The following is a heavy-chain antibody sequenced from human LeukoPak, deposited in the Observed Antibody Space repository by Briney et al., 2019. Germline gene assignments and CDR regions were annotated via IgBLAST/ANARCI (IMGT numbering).Heavy chain of an antibody. CDR2: ISHDGGNK. V-gene: IGHV3-30*03. D-gene: IGHD3-10*01. J-gene: IGHJ6*02. CDR1: GFTFSVYG. Sequence: GGSLRLSCAASGFTFSVYGMHWVRQGPGKGLEWVALISHDGGNKNYTDSVKGRFTISRDNSKNALNLQMNSLRTEDTAVYYCATDASGITHHAMDVWGQGTTVTVSS. CDR3: ATDASGITHHAMDV.